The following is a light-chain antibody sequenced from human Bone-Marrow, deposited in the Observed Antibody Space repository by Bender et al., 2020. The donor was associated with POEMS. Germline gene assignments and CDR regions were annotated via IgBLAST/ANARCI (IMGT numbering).Light chain of an antibody. CDR2: DDA. Sequence: SSVLTQPPSVSVAPGQTARITCGGNNIGSKTVHWYQQKPGQAPVLVVYDDADRPSGIPERFSGFNSGNTATLTISRVEAGDEADYYCAAWDDSLSGPWVFGGGTKLTIL. CDR3: AAWDDSLSGPWV. J-gene: IGLJ3*02. V-gene: IGLV3-21*02. CDR1: NIGSKT.